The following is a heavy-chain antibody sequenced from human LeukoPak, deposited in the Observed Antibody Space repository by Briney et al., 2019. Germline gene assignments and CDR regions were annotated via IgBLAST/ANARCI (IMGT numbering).Heavy chain of an antibody. D-gene: IGHD5-24*01. CDR3: ARDRDTNYYYYYGMDV. V-gene: IGHV1-8*01. CDR1: GYTFTSYD. CDR2: MNPNSGNT. J-gene: IGHJ6*02. Sequence: ASVKVSCKASGYTFTSYDINWVRQATGQGLEWMGWMNPNSGNTGYAQKFQGRVTITADKSTSTAYMELSSLRSEDTAVYYCARDRDTNYYYYYGMDVWGQGTTVTVSS.